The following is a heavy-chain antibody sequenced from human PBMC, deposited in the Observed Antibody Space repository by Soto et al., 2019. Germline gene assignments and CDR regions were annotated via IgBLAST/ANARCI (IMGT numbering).Heavy chain of an antibody. D-gene: IGHD6-19*01. J-gene: IGHJ4*02. Sequence: QVQLVESGGGVIQPGRSLKLSCGASGFTFSTYGMHWVRQAPGKGLEWVAVISHDGSNKYYADSVKGRFTISRDNSKNTLYLQMNSLKPEDTAVYYCANGYRSDWYYFDYWGQGTLVTVSS. V-gene: IGHV3-30*18. CDR2: ISHDGSNK. CDR1: GFTFSTYG. CDR3: ANGYRSDWYYFDY.